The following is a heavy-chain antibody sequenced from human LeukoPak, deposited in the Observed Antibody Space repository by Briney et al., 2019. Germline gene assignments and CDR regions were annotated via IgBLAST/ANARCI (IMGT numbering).Heavy chain of an antibody. CDR3: ARGWYPSGREVNHSQYYYMDV. CDR2: MNTNSGNT. CDR1: GYTFSSFD. Sequence: ASVKVSCKTSGYTFSSFDINWVRQATGQGLEWMGWMNTNSGNTGYAQKFQGRITMTRNISISTAYMELSSLRSEDTAVYYCARGWYPSGREVNHSQYYYMDVWGKGSTITVSS. J-gene: IGHJ6*03. D-gene: IGHD1-14*01. V-gene: IGHV1-8*02.